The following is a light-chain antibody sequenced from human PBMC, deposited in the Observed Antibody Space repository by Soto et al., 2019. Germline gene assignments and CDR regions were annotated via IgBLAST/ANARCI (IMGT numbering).Light chain of an antibody. CDR3: QHYNSYSEA. V-gene: IGKV1-5*03. J-gene: IGKJ1*01. Sequence: DSQMTLSPSTLSGSVGDSATVTCRASQTISSWLAWYQQKPGKAPKLLIYKASTLKSGVPSRFSGSGSGTEFTLTISSLQPDDFATYYCQHYNSYSEAFGQGTKVDNK. CDR1: QTISSW. CDR2: KAS.